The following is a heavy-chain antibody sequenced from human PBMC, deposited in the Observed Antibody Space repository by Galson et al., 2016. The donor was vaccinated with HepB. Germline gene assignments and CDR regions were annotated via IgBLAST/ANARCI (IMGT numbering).Heavy chain of an antibody. CDR3: ARSALDYDISAGYYRPLAMDV. Sequence: ETLSLTCTVSGGSISDYYCSWIRQSPGKGLEWIGYIYYSGSTNCNPSLKSRVTISVDTSKNQFSLKLSSVTAADTAVYFCARSALDYDISAGYYRPLAMDVWGQGTTVTVS. V-gene: IGHV4-59*01. CDR1: GGSISDYY. J-gene: IGHJ6*02. D-gene: IGHD3-9*01. CDR2: IYYSGST.